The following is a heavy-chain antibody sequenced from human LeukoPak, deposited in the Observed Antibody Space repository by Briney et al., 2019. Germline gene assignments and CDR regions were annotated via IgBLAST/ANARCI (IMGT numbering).Heavy chain of an antibody. CDR2: IYYSGST. V-gene: IGHV4-59*01. J-gene: IGHJ5*02. Sequence: SETLSLTCTVSGGSISSYYWSWIRQPPGKGLEWIGHIYYSGSTNYNPSLKSRVTIPVDTSKNQSSLKLSSVTDADTAVYYCARDYDDYVWGSYRRRVGFDPWGQGTLVTVSS. D-gene: IGHD3-16*02. CDR1: GGSISSYY. CDR3: ARDYDDYVWGSYRRRVGFDP.